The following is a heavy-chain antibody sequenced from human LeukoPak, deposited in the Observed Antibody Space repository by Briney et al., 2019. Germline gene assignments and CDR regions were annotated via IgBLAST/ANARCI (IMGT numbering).Heavy chain of an antibody. J-gene: IGHJ4*02. Sequence: GGSLRLSCAASGFTFSSYSMNWVRQAPGKGLEWVSYISSSSSTIYYADSVKGRFTISRDNAKNSLYLQINSLRAEDTAVYYCAREGSSSWYGGDYWGQGTLVTVSS. CDR1: GFTFSSYS. CDR2: ISSSSSTI. CDR3: AREGSSSWYGGDY. D-gene: IGHD6-13*01. V-gene: IGHV3-48*04.